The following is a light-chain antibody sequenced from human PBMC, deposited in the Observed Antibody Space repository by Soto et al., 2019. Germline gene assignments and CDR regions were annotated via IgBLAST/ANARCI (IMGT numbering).Light chain of an antibody. Sequence: QSALTQPASVSGSPEQSITISCTGTNSDVGAYNYVSWYQEHPGKAPKLIIYEVNDRPSGVSTRFSASKSGNTASLTISGLQPDDGADYYCCSYTTNNTWVFGGGTKLTVL. CDR1: NSDVGAYNY. J-gene: IGLJ3*02. V-gene: IGLV2-14*01. CDR3: CSYTTNNTWV. CDR2: EVN.